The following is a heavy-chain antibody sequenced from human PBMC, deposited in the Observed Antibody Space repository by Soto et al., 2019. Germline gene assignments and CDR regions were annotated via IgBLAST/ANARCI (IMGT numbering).Heavy chain of an antibody. J-gene: IGHJ4*02. V-gene: IGHV3-72*01. CDR3: ARWVAGAADC. Sequence: PGGSLSLSCAASGFASSDHYMDWVRQAPGKGLEWLGRTKNKGQSFTIEYAPSVNGRFIISRDDSKNSVFLQINSLRTDDTAVYYCARWVAGAADCWGQGTQVTVSS. CDR2: TKNKGQSFTI. CDR1: GFASSDHY. D-gene: IGHD2-15*01.